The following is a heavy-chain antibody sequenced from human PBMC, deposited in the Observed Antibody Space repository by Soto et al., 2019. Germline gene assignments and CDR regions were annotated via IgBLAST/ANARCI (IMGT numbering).Heavy chain of an antibody. J-gene: IGHJ3*02. CDR1: GFTFSSYS. Sequence: PGGSLRLSCAASGFTFSSYSINWVRQAPWKGLEWVSYISSSSITIYYADSEKGRFTISRDNAKNSLYLQMNSLRDEDTAVYYCARVTPDAFDIGGHGTMVKVS. CDR3: ARVTPDAFDI. V-gene: IGHV3-48*02. CDR2: ISSSSITI.